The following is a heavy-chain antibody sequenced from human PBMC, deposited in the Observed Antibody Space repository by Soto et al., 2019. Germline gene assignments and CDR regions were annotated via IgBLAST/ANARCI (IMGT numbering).Heavy chain of an antibody. V-gene: IGHV1-18*01. Sequence: QVQLVQSGGEVKRPGASVKVSCKTSGYTFSNYGITWVRQAPGQPLGWLGWISLYSDGTNYAQKFQGRDSITTDTSTTTDYMELRSLRSDATAVYYCARVVPGAEAWFGPWGQGTLVTVSS. CDR3: ARVVPGAEAWFGP. J-gene: IGHJ5*02. CDR1: GYTFSNYG. CDR2: ISLYSDGT. D-gene: IGHD2-2*01.